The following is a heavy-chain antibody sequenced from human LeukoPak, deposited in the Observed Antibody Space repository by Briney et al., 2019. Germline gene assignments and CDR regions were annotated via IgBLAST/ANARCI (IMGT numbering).Heavy chain of an antibody. D-gene: IGHD3-3*01. CDR3: ARGLKDYDFWSGYYHYYYYYMDV. CDR1: GGSISSYH. Sequence: ASETLSLTCTVSGGSISSYHWSWIRQPAGKGLEWIGRIYTSGSTKYNPSLKSRVSMSVDTSKNQFSLKLSSVTAADTAVYYCARGLKDYDFWSGYYHYYYYYMDVWGKGTTVTVSS. J-gene: IGHJ6*03. CDR2: IYTSGST. V-gene: IGHV4-4*07.